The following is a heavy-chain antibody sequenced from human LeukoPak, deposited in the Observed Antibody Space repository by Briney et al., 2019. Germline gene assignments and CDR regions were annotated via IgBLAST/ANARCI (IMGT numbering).Heavy chain of an antibody. CDR1: GYTSTGYY. J-gene: IGHJ4*02. Sequence: GASVSVSCTASGYTSTGYYIHWVRQAPGQGLEWMGWINPNSGGTNYAQNFQGRVTMTRDTSISTAYMELSRLRSDDTAVYYYARAYQWLRLLVDYWGQGTLVTVSS. D-gene: IGHD5-12*01. CDR3: ARAYQWLRLLVDY. V-gene: IGHV1-2*02. CDR2: INPNSGGT.